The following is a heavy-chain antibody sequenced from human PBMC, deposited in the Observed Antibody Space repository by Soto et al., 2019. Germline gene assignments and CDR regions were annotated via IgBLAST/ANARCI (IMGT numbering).Heavy chain of an antibody. V-gene: IGHV3-74*01. J-gene: IGHJ5*02. CDR2: INSDGSST. D-gene: IGHD5-12*01. Sequence: EVQLVESGGGLVQPGGSLRLSCAASGFTFSSYWMHWVRQAPGKGLVWVSRINSDGSSTSYADSVKGRFTISRDNAKNTLYLQMNSLRAEDTAVYYCARVYFVVATIGPFDPWVQGTLVTVSS. CDR1: GFTFSSYW. CDR3: ARVYFVVATIGPFDP.